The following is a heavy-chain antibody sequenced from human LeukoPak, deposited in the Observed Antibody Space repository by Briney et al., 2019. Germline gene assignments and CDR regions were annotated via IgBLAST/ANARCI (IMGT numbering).Heavy chain of an antibody. CDR1: GFTFDDYG. V-gene: IGHV3-20*04. J-gene: IGHJ6*03. CDR2: INWNGGST. D-gene: IGHD5/OR15-5a*01. CDR3: ARVYELREEDYYYYYMDV. Sequence: GGSLRLSCTPSGFTFDDYGMSWVREAPGKALEWVSGINWNGGSTGYADSVKGRFTISRDNAKNSLYLQMNSLRAEDTALYYCARVYELREEDYYYYYMDVWGKGTTVTVSS.